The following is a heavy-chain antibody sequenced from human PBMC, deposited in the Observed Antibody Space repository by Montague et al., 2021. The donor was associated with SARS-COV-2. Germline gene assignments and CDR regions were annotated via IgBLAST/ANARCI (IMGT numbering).Heavy chain of an antibody. J-gene: IGHJ4*02. D-gene: IGHD1-1*01. CDR1: GGSISGYY. CDR3: ARAQNTCFIANCVNYFEV. V-gene: IGHV4-59*01. Sequence: SETLSLTCTVSGGSISGYYWTWIRQSPEKGLEWIGYVHYTGSTKYNPSLKTRVTLSLDTPKNQFSLKLSSVTAADTAVYYCARAQNTCFIANCVNYFEVWGLGALVTVSS. CDR2: VHYTGST.